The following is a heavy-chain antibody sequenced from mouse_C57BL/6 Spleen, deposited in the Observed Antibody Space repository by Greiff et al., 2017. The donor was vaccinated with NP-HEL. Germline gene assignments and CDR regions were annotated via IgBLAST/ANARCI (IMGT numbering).Heavy chain of an antibody. Sequence: VKLQESGAELVRPGASVTLSCKASGYTFTDYEMHWVKQTPVHGLEWIGAIDPETGGTAYNQKFKGKAILTADKSSSTAYMELRSLTSEDSAVYYCTSEGNYGNYDYWGQGTTLTVSS. CDR1: GYTFTDYE. V-gene: IGHV1-15*01. CDR3: TSEGNYGNYDY. J-gene: IGHJ2*01. D-gene: IGHD2-1*01. CDR2: IDPETGGT.